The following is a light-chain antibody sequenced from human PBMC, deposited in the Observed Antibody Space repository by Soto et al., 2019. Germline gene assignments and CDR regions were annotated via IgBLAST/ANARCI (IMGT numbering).Light chain of an antibody. Sequence: DIQMTQSPSSVSASVGDRVTITCRASQGFSTWLAWYRRKPGRAPELLIYSASSLHSGVPSRFSGSGYGTDFTLTISSLQPEDFPTYYCQQANSFPRTFGGRTEMEIK. CDR2: SAS. V-gene: IGKV1-12*01. J-gene: IGKJ4*01. CDR1: QGFSTW. CDR3: QQANSFPRT.